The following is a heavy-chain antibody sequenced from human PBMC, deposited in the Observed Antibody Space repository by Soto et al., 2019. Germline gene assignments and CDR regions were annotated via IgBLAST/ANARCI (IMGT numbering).Heavy chain of an antibody. CDR2: ISGSGGST. CDR3: AKGKAAASDFDI. CDR1: GFTFSSYA. D-gene: IGHD6-13*01. V-gene: IGHV3-23*01. Sequence: EVQLLESGGGLVQPGGSLRLSCAAAGFTFSSYAMSWVRQAPGKGLEWVSAISGSGGSTYYADSVKGRFTISRDNSKNTLYLQMNSLRAEDTAVYYCAKGKAAASDFDIWGQGTMVTVSS. J-gene: IGHJ3*02.